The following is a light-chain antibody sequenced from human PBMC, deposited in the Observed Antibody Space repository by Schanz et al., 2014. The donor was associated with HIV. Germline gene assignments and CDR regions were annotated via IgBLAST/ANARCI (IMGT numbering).Light chain of an antibody. Sequence: QSVLTQPPSASGTPGQRVTISCSGSSSNIGSNTVNWYQHLPGSAPKLLIYYDNQRPSGVPDRFSGSKSGTSASLAISGLQSEDEADYYCAAWDDSLTGVVFGGGTKVTVL. J-gene: IGLJ2*01. CDR2: YDN. CDR1: SSNIGSNT. V-gene: IGLV1-44*01. CDR3: AAWDDSLTGVV.